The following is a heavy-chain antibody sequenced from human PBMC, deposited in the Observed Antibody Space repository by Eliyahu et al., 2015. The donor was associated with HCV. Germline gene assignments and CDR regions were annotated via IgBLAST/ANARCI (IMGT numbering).Heavy chain of an antibody. J-gene: IGHJ5*02. D-gene: IGHD6-13*01. CDR3: TTDTSGSWYFLGFDP. CDR1: GFTFSNAW. CDR2: IKSKTDGGTT. Sequence: EVQLVESGGGLVKPGGSLRLSCAASGFTFSNAWMSWVRQAPGKGLEWVGRIKSKTDGGTTDYAAPVKGRFTISRDDSKNTLYLQMNSLKTEDTAVYYCTTDTSGSWYFLGFDPWGQGTLVTVSS. V-gene: IGHV3-15*05.